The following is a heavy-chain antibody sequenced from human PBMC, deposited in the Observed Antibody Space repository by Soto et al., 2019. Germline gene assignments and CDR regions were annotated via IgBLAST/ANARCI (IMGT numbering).Heavy chain of an antibody. J-gene: IGHJ4*02. CDR3: ARVGGVAARTFDY. Sequence: SEILSLTCTVSGGSISPFYWSWVRQSPGKGLEWIGYLYYSGNTNYNPSLKSRVTISVDASKNQVSLRLTSVTAADTAVYYCARVGGVAARTFDYWGQGTVVTVSS. CDR1: GGSISPFY. V-gene: IGHV4-59*01. D-gene: IGHD2-15*01. CDR2: LYYSGNT.